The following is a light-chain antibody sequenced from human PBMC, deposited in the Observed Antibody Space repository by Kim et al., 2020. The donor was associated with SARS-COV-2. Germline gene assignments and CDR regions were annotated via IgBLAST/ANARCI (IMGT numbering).Light chain of an antibody. CDR2: AAS. J-gene: IGKJ5*01. Sequence: AVGDRVTITCRASQGISNYLAWYQQKPGKVPKLLIYAASTLQSGVPSRFSGSGSGTDFTLTISSLQPEDVATYYCQKYNSAPRITFGQGTRLEIK. CDR1: QGISNY. V-gene: IGKV1-27*01. CDR3: QKYNSAPRIT.